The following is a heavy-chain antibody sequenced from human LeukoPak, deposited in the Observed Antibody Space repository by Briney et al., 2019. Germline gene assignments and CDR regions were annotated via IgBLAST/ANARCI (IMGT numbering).Heavy chain of an antibody. J-gene: IGHJ3*02. CDR3: ARVSITSYYDSSGYSPADAFDI. V-gene: IGHV1-2*02. CDR1: GYTFTGHY. D-gene: IGHD3-22*01. CDR2: INPNSGGT. Sequence: ASVKVPCKASGYTFTGHYMHWVRQAPGQGLEWMGWINPNSGGTNYAQKFQGRVTMTRDTSISTAYMELSRLRSDDTAVYYCARVSITSYYDSSGYSPADAFDIWGQGTMVTVSS.